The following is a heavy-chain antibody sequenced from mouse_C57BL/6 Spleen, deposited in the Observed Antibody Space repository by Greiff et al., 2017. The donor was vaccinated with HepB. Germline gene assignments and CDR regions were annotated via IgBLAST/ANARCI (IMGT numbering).Heavy chain of an antibody. Sequence: QVQLQQPGAELVKPGASVKMSCKASGYTFTSYWITWVKQRPGQGLEWIGDIYPGSGSTNYNEKFKSKATLTVDTSSSTAYMQLSSLTSEDSAIYDCANCYYDSSYDWYLDVWGTGTTVTVSS. CDR3: ANCYYDSSYDWYLDV. V-gene: IGHV1-55*01. CDR1: GYTFTSYW. J-gene: IGHJ1*03. CDR2: IYPGSGST. D-gene: IGHD1-1*01.